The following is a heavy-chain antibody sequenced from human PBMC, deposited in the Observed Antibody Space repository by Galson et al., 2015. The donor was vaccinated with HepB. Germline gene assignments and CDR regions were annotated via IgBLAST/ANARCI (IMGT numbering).Heavy chain of an antibody. CDR3: ARGYCSGGSCYYSWYFDL. Sequence: TLSLTCTVSGGSISSYYWSWIRQPPGKGLEWIGYIYYSGSTNYNPSLKSRVTISVDTSKNQFSLKLSSVTAADTAVYYCARGYCSGGSCYYSWYFDLWGRGTLVTVSS. J-gene: IGHJ2*01. V-gene: IGHV4-59*01. D-gene: IGHD2-15*01. CDR1: GGSISSYY. CDR2: IYYSGST.